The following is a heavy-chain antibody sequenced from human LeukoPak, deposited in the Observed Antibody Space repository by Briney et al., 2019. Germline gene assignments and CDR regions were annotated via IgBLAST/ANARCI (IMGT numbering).Heavy chain of an antibody. D-gene: IGHD4-23*01. CDR3: ARDLYFGGFFDH. Sequence: PGGSLRLSCAASGFTFSSYGMHWVRQAPGKGLEWVAVISYDGSNKYHADSVKGRLTISRDNSKNILYLQMNSLRPEDTAVYYCARDLYFGGFFDHWGQGALVTVSS. V-gene: IGHV3-30*19. CDR1: GFTFSSYG. J-gene: IGHJ4*02. CDR2: ISYDGSNK.